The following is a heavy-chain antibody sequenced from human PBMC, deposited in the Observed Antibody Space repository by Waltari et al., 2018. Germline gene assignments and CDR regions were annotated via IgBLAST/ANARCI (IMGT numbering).Heavy chain of an antibody. CDR1: GFTFSNFW. J-gene: IGHJ6*02. V-gene: IGHV3-74*03. CDR3: TRDWRNLGMDV. CDR2: IEGDGSST. Sequence: DGQLVESGGGFVQPGGSLSLTGQSPGFTFSNFWMYWIRQAPGKGLVWVARIEGDGSSTKYADYVKGRFTISRDNAKNTLYLQMNSLRAEDTAVYYCTRDWRNLGMDVWGQGTTVTVSS. D-gene: IGHD1-1*01.